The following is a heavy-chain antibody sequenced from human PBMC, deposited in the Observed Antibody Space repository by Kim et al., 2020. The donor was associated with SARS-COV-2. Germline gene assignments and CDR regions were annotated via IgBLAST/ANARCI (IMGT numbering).Heavy chain of an antibody. CDR2: IKQDGSEK. CDR1: GFTFSSYW. D-gene: IGHD2-2*02. V-gene: IGHV3-7*01. CDR3: ARDAHCSSTSCYTGNAFDI. J-gene: IGHJ3*02. Sequence: GGSLRLSCAASGFTFSSYWMSWVRQAPGKGLEWVANIKQDGSEKYYVDSVKGRFTISRDNAKNSLYLQMNSLRAEDTAVYYCARDAHCSSTSCYTGNAFDIGAQGTLVTVSS.